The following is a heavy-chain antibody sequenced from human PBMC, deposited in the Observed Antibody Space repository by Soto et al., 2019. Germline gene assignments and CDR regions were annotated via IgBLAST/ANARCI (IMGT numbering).Heavy chain of an antibody. D-gene: IGHD1-1*01. J-gene: IGHJ6*02. V-gene: IGHV1-8*01. CDR1: GYTFTSYD. CDR3: AREPLRGIHV. CDR2: MNPNSVNT. Sequence: QVQLVQSGAEVKKPGASVKVSCKASGYTFTSYDLKPVRQAPGQGLEWMGWMNPNSVNTAYAQKFQSRVTMTRNTSISTDYMGLSTLRSEETAVYYFAREPLRGIHVWGQGTPVTVSS.